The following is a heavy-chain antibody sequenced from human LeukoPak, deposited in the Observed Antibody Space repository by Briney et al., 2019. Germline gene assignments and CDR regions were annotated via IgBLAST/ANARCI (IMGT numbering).Heavy chain of an antibody. V-gene: IGHV3-23*01. J-gene: IGHJ4*02. CDR1: GFTFSSYA. Sequence: PGGSLRLSCAASGFTFSSYAMSWVRQAPGKGLEGVSAISGSGGSTYYADSVKGRFTISRDNSKNTLYLQMNSLRAEDTAVYYCAKDVRYSYGYGYWGQGTLVTVSS. CDR3: AKDVRYSYGYGY. CDR2: ISGSGGST. D-gene: IGHD5-18*01.